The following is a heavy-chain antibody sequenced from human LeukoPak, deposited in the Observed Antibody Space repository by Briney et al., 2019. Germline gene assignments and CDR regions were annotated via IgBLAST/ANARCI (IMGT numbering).Heavy chain of an antibody. CDR3: AKKGYYDSSGPVNYYFDY. J-gene: IGHJ4*02. CDR2: IRYDGSNK. V-gene: IGHV3-30*02. CDR1: GFTFSSYG. D-gene: IGHD3-22*01. Sequence: GGSLRLSCAASGFTFSSYGMHWVRQAPGKGLEWVAFIRYDGSNKYYADSVKGRFTISRDNSKNTLYLQMNSLRAEDTAVYYCAKKGYYDSSGPVNYYFDYWGQGTLVTVSS.